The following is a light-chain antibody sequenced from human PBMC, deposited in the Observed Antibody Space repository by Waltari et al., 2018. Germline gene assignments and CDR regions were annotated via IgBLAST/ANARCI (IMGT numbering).Light chain of an antibody. CDR1: SSDVGGYDF. CDR3: SSYADNRRVA. J-gene: IGLJ2*01. V-gene: IGLV2-8*01. CDR2: EVS. Sequence: QSALTQPPSASGSPGQSVTISCPGTSSDVGGYDFVSWYQQHPGKAPKLMIYEVSERPSGVPDRFSGSKSGNTASLTVSGLQAEDEADYYCSSYADNRRVAFGGGTKLTVL.